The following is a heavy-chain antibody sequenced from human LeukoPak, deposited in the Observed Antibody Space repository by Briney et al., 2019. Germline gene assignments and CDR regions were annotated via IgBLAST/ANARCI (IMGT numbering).Heavy chain of an antibody. CDR3: ARARTRIAAAGTPFDY. D-gene: IGHD6-13*01. CDR2: MNPNSGNT. CDR1: GYTFTSFD. Sequence: ASVKVSCKASGYTFTSFDINWARQATGQGLEWMGWMNPNSGNTGFAQKFQGRVTMTRDTSISTAYMELSSLRSEDTAVYYCARARTRIAAAGTPFDYWGQGTLVTVSS. V-gene: IGHV1-8*01. J-gene: IGHJ4*02.